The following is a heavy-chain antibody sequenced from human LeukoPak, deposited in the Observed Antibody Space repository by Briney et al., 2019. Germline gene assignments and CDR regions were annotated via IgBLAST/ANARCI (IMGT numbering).Heavy chain of an antibody. D-gene: IGHD1-14*01. CDR3: ASRPRADMGPLDY. CDR1: GFTFSSCA. J-gene: IGHJ4*02. Sequence: PGGSLRLSCAASGFTFSSCAMTWVRQAPGKGLEWVASITGDGTRTYYTDSVKGRFTISRENSKNTLYLQMNSLRADETAIYYCASRPRADMGPLDYWGQGTLVTVST. V-gene: IGHV3-23*01. CDR2: ITGDGTRT.